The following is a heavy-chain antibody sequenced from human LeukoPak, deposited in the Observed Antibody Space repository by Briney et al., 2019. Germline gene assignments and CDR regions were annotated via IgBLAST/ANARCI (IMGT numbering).Heavy chain of an antibody. CDR2: IYPGDSDT. D-gene: IGHD6-19*01. CDR1: GYSSTSYW. Sequence: GESLKISCKGSGYSSTSYWIGWVRQMPEKRREWMGFIYPGDSDTRYSPSFQGQVTISADKSISTAYLQWSSLKASDTAMYYCARQLTDSSGWYPGHYWGQGTLVTVSS. CDR3: ARQLTDSSGWYPGHY. V-gene: IGHV5-51*01. J-gene: IGHJ4*02.